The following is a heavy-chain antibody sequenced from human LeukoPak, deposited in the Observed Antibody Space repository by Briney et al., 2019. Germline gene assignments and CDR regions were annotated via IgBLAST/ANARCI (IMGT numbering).Heavy chain of an antibody. D-gene: IGHD3-9*01. CDR1: GYTFTSYG. Sequence: VASVKVSCKASGYTFTSYGISWVRQAPGQGLEWMGWISAYNGNTNYAQKLQGRVTMTTDTSTSTAYMELRSLRSDDTAVYYCARTPLSRYFDWLLSRDYYYGMDVWGQGTTVTVSS. J-gene: IGHJ6*02. CDR3: ARTPLSRYFDWLLSRDYYYGMDV. V-gene: IGHV1-18*01. CDR2: ISAYNGNT.